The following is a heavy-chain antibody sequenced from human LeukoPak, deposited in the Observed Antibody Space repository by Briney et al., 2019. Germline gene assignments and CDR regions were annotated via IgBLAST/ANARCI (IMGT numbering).Heavy chain of an antibody. Sequence: GGSLRPSCAASGFTFSSYEMNWVRQAPGKGLEWVSDISSSGSTIYYADSVKGRFTISRDNAKNTLYLQMNSLRAEDTAVYYCARDTFLRIGAARAPNWFDPGVQGSLVSV. CDR3: ARDTFLRIGAARAPNWFDP. CDR2: ISSSGSTI. D-gene: IGHD1-26*01. CDR1: GFTFSSYE. J-gene: IGHJ5*02. V-gene: IGHV3-48*03.